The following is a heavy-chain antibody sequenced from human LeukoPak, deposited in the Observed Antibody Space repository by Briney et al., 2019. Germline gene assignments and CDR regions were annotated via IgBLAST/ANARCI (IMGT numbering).Heavy chain of an antibody. V-gene: IGHV3-48*03. J-gene: IGHJ4*02. CDR2: ISGSGSTI. Sequence: GGSLRLSCAASGFTFSSYEMNWVRQAPGKGLEWISFISGSGSTIYYADSVKGRFTISRDNSKNTLYLQMNSLRAENTAVFYCAKSPFLTDPYYFDFWGQGTLVTVSS. CDR3: AKSPFLTDPYYFDF. D-gene: IGHD1-20*01. CDR1: GFTFSSYE.